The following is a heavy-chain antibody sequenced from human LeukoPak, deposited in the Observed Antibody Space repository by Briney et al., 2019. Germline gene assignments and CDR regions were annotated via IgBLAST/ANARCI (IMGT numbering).Heavy chain of an antibody. CDR1: GYTLTGYY. J-gene: IGHJ4*02. D-gene: IGHD6-13*01. V-gene: IGHV1-2*04. CDR3: ARDLSIAAAGIVTIDY. Sequence: ASVKVSCKASGYTLTGYYMHWVRQAPGRGLEWMGWINPNSGGTNYAQKFQGWVTMTRDTSISTAYMELSRLRSDDTAVYYCARDLSIAAAGIVTIDYWGQGTLVTVSS. CDR2: INPNSGGT.